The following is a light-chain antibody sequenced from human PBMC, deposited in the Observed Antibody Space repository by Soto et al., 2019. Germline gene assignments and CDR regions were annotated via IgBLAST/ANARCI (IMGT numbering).Light chain of an antibody. CDR2: GNN. CDR1: SSNIGAGYD. J-gene: IGLJ1*01. Sequence: QSVLTQPPSVSGAPGQRVTISCTGSSSNIGAGYDVHWYQQLPGTAPKLLIYGNNNRPSGVPDRFSGSNSGTSASLAITGLQAQDEADYYCQSYDSSLSALYVFGTGTKLTVL. CDR3: QSYDSSLSALYV. V-gene: IGLV1-40*01.